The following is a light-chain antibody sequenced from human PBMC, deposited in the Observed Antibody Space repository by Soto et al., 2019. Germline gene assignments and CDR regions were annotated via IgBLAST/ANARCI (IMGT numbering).Light chain of an antibody. CDR1: SGSVSTSYY. J-gene: IGLJ2*01. V-gene: IGLV8-61*01. Sequence: QTVVTQEPSFSVSPGGTVTLTCGLSSGSVSTSYYPSWYQQTPGQAPHTIIYNTYTRSSGVPDRFSASILGDKAALTITGAQADDESDYYCVLYMGSGISVFGGGTKVTVL. CDR2: NTY. CDR3: VLYMGSGISV.